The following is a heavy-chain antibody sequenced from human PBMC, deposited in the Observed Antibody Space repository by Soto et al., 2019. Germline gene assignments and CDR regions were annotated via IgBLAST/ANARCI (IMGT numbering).Heavy chain of an antibody. D-gene: IGHD1-26*01. CDR1: GFTFSSYA. Sequence: GGSLRLSCAASGFTFSSYAMSWVRQAPGKGLEWVSAISGSGGSTYYADSVNGRFTISRDKSKNTLYLQMNSLRAEDTAVYYCAKSARGQLVGALFDYWGQGTLVTVSS. CDR2: ISGSGGST. CDR3: AKSARGQLVGALFDY. J-gene: IGHJ4*02. V-gene: IGHV3-23*01.